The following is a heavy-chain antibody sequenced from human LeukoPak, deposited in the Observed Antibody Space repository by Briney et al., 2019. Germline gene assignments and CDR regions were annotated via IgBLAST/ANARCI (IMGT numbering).Heavy chain of an antibody. CDR2: ISSSSSII. CDR1: GFTFSSYS. CDR3: ARFRGYCSGGSCYYEYYYYYMDV. Sequence: GGSLRLSCAASGFTFSSYSMSWVRQAPGKGLECVSYISSSSSIIYYADSVKGRFTISRDTAKNSLYLQMNSPRAEDTAVYFCARFRGYCSGGSCYYEYYYYYMDVWGKGTTVTVSS. D-gene: IGHD2-15*01. J-gene: IGHJ6*03. V-gene: IGHV3-48*01.